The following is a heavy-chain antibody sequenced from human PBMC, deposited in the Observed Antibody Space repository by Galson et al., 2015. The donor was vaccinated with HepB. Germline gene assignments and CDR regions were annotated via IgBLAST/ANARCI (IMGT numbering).Heavy chain of an antibody. D-gene: IGHD6-13*01. CDR3: TGGLGSSSWLSDY. V-gene: IGHV3-48*02. CDR2: IDGSGGTT. J-gene: IGHJ4*02. Sequence: SLRLSCAASGFDFSSWSMNWVRQAPGKGPQWVSYIDGSGGTTDYADSVKGRFTISRDNAKNSVYLQMNGLTDEDTAVYHCTGGLGSSSWLSDYWGQGTLVTVSS. CDR1: GFDFSSWS.